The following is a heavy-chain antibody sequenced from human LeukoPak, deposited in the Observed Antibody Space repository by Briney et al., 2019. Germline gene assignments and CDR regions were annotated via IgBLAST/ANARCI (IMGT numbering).Heavy chain of an antibody. D-gene: IGHD5-18*01. Sequence: GGSLRLSCAASGFIFSSYWMSWVRQAPGKGLEWVAVIWYDGSNKYYADSVKGRFTISRDNSKNTLYLQMNSLRAEDTAVYYCAKDPYTAMVPYYFDYWGQGTLVTVSS. J-gene: IGHJ4*02. V-gene: IGHV3-33*06. CDR1: GFIFSSYW. CDR3: AKDPYTAMVPYYFDY. CDR2: IWYDGSNK.